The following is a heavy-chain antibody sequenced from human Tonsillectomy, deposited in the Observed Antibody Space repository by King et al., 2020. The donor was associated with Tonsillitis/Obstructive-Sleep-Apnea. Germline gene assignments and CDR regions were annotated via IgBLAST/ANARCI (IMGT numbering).Heavy chain of an antibody. V-gene: IGHV4-39*01. Sequence: MQLQESGPGLVKPSETLSLTCSVSGASIISSTYYWGLIRQSPGKGLEWIGNIYYGGSTYYNPSLKSRVTIPVDTSKNQFSLKLISVTAADTAVYYCARRTYCRSSTCYTQSSGWFDPWGQGTLVTVSS. CDR1: GASIISSTYY. J-gene: IGHJ5*02. CDR2: IYYGGST. CDR3: ARRTYCRSSTCYTQSSGWFDP. D-gene: IGHD2-2*02.